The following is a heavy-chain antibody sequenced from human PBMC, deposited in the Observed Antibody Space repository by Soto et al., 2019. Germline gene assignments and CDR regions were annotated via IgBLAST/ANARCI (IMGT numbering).Heavy chain of an antibody. CDR3: ETTEGTNEMVY. CDR1: GNTFSDYY. V-gene: IGHV1-2*02. CDR2: INPDRGGTDYGGT. D-gene: IGHD2-8*01. Sequence: ASVKVSCKASGNTFSDYYIHWVRQAPGQGLEWMGWINPDRGGTDYGGTNYAPKFQDRVTMIRDTSVSTTYMVLSRLTSDDTAVYYCETTEGTNEMVYWGQGTLVTVSS. J-gene: IGHJ4*02.